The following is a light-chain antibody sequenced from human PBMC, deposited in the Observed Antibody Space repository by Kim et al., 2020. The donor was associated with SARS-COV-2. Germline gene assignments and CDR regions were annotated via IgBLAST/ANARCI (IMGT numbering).Light chain of an antibody. V-gene: IGLV1-44*01. CDR3: TAWDGSLNGWV. J-gene: IGLJ3*02. Sequence: VTRTGSGSIANIATNPVTWYRHLPGTAPKLIVYTNNSQPAGVPDRLSGSKAGTSPSLAISGLQSDDESDYYCTAWDGSLNGWVFGGGTQLTVL. CDR2: TNN. CDR1: IANIATNP.